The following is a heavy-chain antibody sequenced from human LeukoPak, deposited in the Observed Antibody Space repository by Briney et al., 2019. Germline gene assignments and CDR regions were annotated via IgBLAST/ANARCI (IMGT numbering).Heavy chain of an antibody. V-gene: IGHV4-59*01. Sequence: SETLSLTCTVSGGSISPYYWSWIRQPPGRGLEWIGYIYYSGSTNYNPSLKSRVTISVDTSKNQFSLKLSSVTAADTAVYYCARAFYPGYYSYMAVWGKGTTVTVSS. D-gene: IGHD3-3*02. CDR2: IYYSGST. CDR1: GGSISPYY. J-gene: IGHJ6*03. CDR3: ARAFYPGYYSYMAV.